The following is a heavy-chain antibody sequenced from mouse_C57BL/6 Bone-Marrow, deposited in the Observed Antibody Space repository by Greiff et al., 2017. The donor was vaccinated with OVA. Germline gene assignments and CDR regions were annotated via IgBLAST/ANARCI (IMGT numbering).Heavy chain of an antibody. J-gene: IGHJ4*01. D-gene: IGHD5-2*01. Sequence: VPLQQPGAELVKPGASVKLSCKASGYTFTSYWMPWVKQRPGQGLEWIGEIDPSDSYTNYNQKFKGKATLTVDTSSSTSYMQLSSLTSEDSAVYYCAREYFYAMDYWGQGTSVTVSS. V-gene: IGHV1-50*01. CDR3: AREYFYAMDY. CDR2: IDPSDSYT. CDR1: GYTFTSYW.